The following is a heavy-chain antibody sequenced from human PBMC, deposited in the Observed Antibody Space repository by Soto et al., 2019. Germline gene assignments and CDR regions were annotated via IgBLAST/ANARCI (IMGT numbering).Heavy chain of an antibody. CDR2: IYYSGST. CDR3: ARDTRDTAIGHYYYSGMDV. Sequence: SETLSLTCTVSGGSISSGDYYWSWIRQPPGKGLEWIGYIYYSGSTYYNPSLKSRVTISVDTSKNQFSLKLSSVTAADTAVYYCARDTRDTAIGHYYYSGMDVWGQGTTVTVSS. V-gene: IGHV4-30-4*01. D-gene: IGHD5-18*01. CDR1: GGSISSGDYY. J-gene: IGHJ6*02.